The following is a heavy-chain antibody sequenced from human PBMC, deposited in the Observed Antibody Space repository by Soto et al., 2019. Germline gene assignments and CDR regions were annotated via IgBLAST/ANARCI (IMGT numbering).Heavy chain of an antibody. CDR3: ARDSTPIAAAGIWAPLTPYYYYGMDV. CDR2: ISYDGSNK. CDR1: GFTFSSYA. D-gene: IGHD6-13*01. J-gene: IGHJ6*02. Sequence: QVQLVESGGGVVQPGRSLRLSCAASGFTFSSYAMHWVRQAPGKGLEWVAVISYDGSNKYYADSVKGRFTISRDNSKKTLYLQMNSLRAEDTAVYYCARDSTPIAAAGIWAPLTPYYYYGMDVWGQGTTVTVSS. V-gene: IGHV3-30-3*01.